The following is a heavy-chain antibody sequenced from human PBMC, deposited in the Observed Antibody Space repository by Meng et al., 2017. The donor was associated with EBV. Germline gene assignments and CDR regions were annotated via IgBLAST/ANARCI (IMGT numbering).Heavy chain of an antibody. V-gene: IGHV1-18*01. CDR1: GDPFTSYG. Sequence: VQSGAGVKKPGASGGVSCKASGDPFTSYGSSWVRQAPGQGLEWMGWISAYNGNTNYAQKLRGRVTMTPDTSTSTAYMELRSLRSDNTAVYYCACRGDRTDYWGQGTLVTVSS. CDR3: ACRGDRTDY. J-gene: IGHJ4*02. D-gene: IGHD2-21*02. CDR2: ISAYNGNT.